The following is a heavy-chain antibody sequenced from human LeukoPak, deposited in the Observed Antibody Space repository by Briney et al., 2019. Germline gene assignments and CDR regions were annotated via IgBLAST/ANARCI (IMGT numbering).Heavy chain of an antibody. D-gene: IGHD3-10*02. V-gene: IGHV3-20*04. CDR3: AELGITMIGGV. CDR2: INWNGGST. CDR1: GFTFSSYS. Sequence: PGGSLRLSCEASGFTFSSYSMNWVRQAPGKGLEWVSGINWNGGSTGYADSVKGRFTISRDNAKNSLYLQMNSLRAEDTAVYYCAELGITMIGGVWGKGTTVTISS. J-gene: IGHJ6*04.